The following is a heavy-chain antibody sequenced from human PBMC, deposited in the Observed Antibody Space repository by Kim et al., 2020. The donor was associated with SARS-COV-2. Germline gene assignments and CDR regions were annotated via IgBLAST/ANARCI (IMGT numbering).Heavy chain of an antibody. J-gene: IGHJ5*02. CDR2: INHSGST. V-gene: IGHV4-34*01. Sequence: SETLSLTCAVYGGSFSGYYWSWIRQPPGKGLAWIGEINHSGSTNYNPSLKSRVTISVDTSKNQFSLKLSSVTAADTAVYYCAGGKGYSGSYSNWFAPWGQGTLVTVSS. D-gene: IGHD1-26*01. CDR3: AGGKGYSGSYSNWFAP. CDR1: GGSFSGYY.